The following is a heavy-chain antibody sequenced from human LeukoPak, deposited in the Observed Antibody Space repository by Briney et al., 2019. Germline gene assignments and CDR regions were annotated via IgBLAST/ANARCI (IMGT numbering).Heavy chain of an antibody. CDR2: INPNSGGT. CDR3: ASGGSYSFSGVDYFDY. CDR1: GYTFTGYY. J-gene: IGHJ4*02. Sequence: ASVKVSCKASGYTFTGYYMHWVRQAPGQGLEWMGWINPNSGGTNYAQKFQGRVTMTRDTSISTVYMELSRLRSDDTAVYYCASGGSYSFSGVDYFDYWGQGTLVTVSS. V-gene: IGHV1-2*02. D-gene: IGHD1-26*01.